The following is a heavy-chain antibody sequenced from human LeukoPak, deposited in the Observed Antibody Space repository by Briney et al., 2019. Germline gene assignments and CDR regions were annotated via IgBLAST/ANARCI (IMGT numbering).Heavy chain of an antibody. CDR1: GFTFSSYA. CDR2: ISYDGSNK. D-gene: IGHD3-22*01. J-gene: IGHJ4*02. Sequence: GGSLRLSCAASGFTFSSYAMHWVRQAPGKGLEWVAVISYDGSNKYYADSVKGRFTISRDNSKNTLYLQMNSLRAEDTAVYYCVGVDSSGYGLHWGLDYWGQGTLVTVSS. V-gene: IGHV3-30*04. CDR3: VGVDSSGYGLHWGLDY.